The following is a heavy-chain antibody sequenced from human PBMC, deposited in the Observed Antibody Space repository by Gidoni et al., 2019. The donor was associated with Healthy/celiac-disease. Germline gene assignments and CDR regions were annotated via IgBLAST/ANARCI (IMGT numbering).Heavy chain of an antibody. D-gene: IGHD4-17*01. CDR2: ISYDGSNK. Sequence: QVQLVESGGGVVQPGRSLRLSCAASGFTFSIYAMHWVRQAPGKGLEWVAVISYDGSNKYYADSVKGRFTISRDNSKNTLYLQMNSLRAEDTAVYYCARDYGDYYYYGMDVWGQGTTVTVSS. J-gene: IGHJ6*02. CDR1: GFTFSIYA. CDR3: ARDYGDYYYYGMDV. V-gene: IGHV3-30-3*01.